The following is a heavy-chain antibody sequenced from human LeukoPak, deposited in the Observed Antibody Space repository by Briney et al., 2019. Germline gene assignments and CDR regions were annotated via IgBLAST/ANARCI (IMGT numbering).Heavy chain of an antibody. CDR2: INPSGGST. D-gene: IGHD3-3*01. J-gene: IGHJ4*02. V-gene: IGHV1-46*01. CDR1: GYTFTSYY. Sequence: ASVKVSCKASGYTFTSYYMHWVRQAPGQGLEWMGIINPSGGSTSYAQKFQGRVTMTRDTSTSTVYMELSSLRSEDTAVYYCARALHDFWSGQTFFDYWGQGTLVTVSS. CDR3: ARALHDFWSGQTFFDY.